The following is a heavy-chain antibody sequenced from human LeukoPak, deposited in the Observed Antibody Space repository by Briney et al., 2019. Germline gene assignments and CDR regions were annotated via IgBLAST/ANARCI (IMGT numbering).Heavy chain of an antibody. V-gene: IGHV4-59*01. CDR3: ARGRTFDN. CDR1: GGSISSYY. J-gene: IGHJ4*02. Sequence: SETLSLTCTVSGGSISSYYWSWIRRPPGKGLEWIGNIYDRGSTKYNPSLKSRVTISVDTSKNQFSLRLSSVTAADTAVYYCARGRTFDNWGQGTLVTVSS. CDR2: IYDRGST.